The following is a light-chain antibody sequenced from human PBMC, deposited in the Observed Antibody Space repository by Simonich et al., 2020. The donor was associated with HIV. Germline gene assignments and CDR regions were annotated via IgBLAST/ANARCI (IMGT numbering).Light chain of an antibody. CDR3: QQYNNYSPT. CDR2: GAS. V-gene: IGKV3-20*01. Sequence: EIVLTQSPGTLSLSPGERATLSCRASQSVSSSYLAWYQQKPGQAPRLLIYGASSRATGIPDRFSGSGSGTEFTLTISSLQPDDFATYYCQQYNNYSPTFGQGTKVEIK. J-gene: IGKJ1*01. CDR1: QSVSSSY.